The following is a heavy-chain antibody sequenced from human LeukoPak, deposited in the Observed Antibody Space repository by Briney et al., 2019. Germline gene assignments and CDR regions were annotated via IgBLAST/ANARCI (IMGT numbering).Heavy chain of an antibody. V-gene: IGHV3-7*01. Sequence: GGSLRLSCAASGFTFSNYWMSWVRQAPGKGLEWVANIKQDGSAKYYVDSMKGRFTISRDNAKNSLYLQMNSLRAEDTAVYYCARDFSLTRLERPFDYWGQGTLVTVSS. CDR2: IKQDGSAK. D-gene: IGHD1-1*01. J-gene: IGHJ4*02. CDR3: ARDFSLTRLERPFDY. CDR1: GFTFSNYW.